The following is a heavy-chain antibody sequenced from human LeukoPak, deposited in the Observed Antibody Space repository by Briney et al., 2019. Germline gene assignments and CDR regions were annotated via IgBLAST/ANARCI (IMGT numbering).Heavy chain of an antibody. V-gene: IGHV4-34*01. CDR3: ARHGPPQVGWCYFDY. CDR2: INHSGST. CDR1: GGSFSGYY. Sequence: SETLSLTCAVYGGSFSGYYWSWIRQPPGKGLEWIGEINHSGSTNYNPSLKSRVTISVDTSKNQFSLKLSSVTAADTAVYYCARHGPPQVGWCYFDYWGQGTLVTVSS. J-gene: IGHJ4*02. D-gene: IGHD1-26*01.